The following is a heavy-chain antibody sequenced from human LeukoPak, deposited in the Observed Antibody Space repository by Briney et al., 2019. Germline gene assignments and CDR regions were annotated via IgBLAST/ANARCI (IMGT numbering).Heavy chain of an antibody. CDR1: GFTFSSYA. V-gene: IGHV3-23*01. CDR3: ASFYSTLYYYYGMDV. D-gene: IGHD4-11*01. CDR2: ISGSGGST. Sequence: PGGSLRLSCAASGFTFSSYAMSWVRQAPGKGLEWVSAISGSGGSTYYADSVKGRFTISRDNSKNTLYLQMNSLRAEDMAVYYCASFYSTLYYYYGMDVWGQGTTVTVSS. J-gene: IGHJ6*02.